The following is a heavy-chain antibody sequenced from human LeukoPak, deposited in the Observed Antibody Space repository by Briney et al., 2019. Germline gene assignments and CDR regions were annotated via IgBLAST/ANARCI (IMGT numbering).Heavy chain of an antibody. CDR1: GYTFTDFY. V-gene: IGHV1-69-2*01. CDR3: TTALLYYYDSSGYNFDY. CDR2: VDPEDGET. D-gene: IGHD3-22*01. Sequence: GATVKISCKVSGYTFTDFYMHWVQQAPGKGLEWMGLVDPEDGETIYAQKFQGRVTMTEDTSTDTAYMELSSLRSEDTAVYYCTTALLYYYDSSGYNFDYWGQGTLVTVSS. J-gene: IGHJ4*02.